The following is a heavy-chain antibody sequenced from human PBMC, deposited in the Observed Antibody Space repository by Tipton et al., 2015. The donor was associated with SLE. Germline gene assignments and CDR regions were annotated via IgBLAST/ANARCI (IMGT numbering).Heavy chain of an antibody. CDR1: GYSISSGFY. J-gene: IGHJ4*02. CDR2: IHHAGIT. V-gene: IGHV4-38-2*02. Sequence: TLSLTCTVSGYSISSGFYWGWIRQPPGKGLEWIGSIHHAGITYYNPSLKSRVTISVDTSKNQFSLKLSSVTAADTAVYYCAVNVVVKVQVDYWGQGALVTVSS. D-gene: IGHD2-21*01. CDR3: AVNVVVKVQVDY.